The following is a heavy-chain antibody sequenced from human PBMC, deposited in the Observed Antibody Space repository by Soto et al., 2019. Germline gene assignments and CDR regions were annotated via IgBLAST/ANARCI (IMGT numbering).Heavy chain of an antibody. CDR2: IYPGDSNT. V-gene: IGHV5-51*01. CDR3: ARQIRGYSSAMDY. Sequence: GESLKISCKDSGYSFSSHWIGWVRQMPGKGLEWMGIIYPGDSNTRYSPSFQGQVTISADKSISTAYLQWSSLKASDTAMYYCARQIRGYSSAMDYWGQGTLVTVSS. D-gene: IGHD5-18*01. J-gene: IGHJ4*02. CDR1: GYSFSSHW.